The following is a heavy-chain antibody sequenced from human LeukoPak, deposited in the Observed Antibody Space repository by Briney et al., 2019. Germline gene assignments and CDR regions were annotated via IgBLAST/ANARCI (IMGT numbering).Heavy chain of an antibody. D-gene: IGHD3-22*01. V-gene: IGHV4-38-2*01. J-gene: IGHJ4*02. Sequence: SETLSLTCAVSGYSISSGYYWGWIRQPPGKGLEWIGSIYHSGSTYYNPSLKSRVTISVDTSKNQFSLKLSSVTAADTAVYYCASLDPSYDSSGSFDYWGQGTLVTVSS. CDR3: ASLDPSYDSSGSFDY. CDR2: IYHSGST. CDR1: GYSISSGYY.